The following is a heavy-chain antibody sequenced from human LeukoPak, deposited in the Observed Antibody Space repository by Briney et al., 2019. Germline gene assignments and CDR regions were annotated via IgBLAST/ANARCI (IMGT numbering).Heavy chain of an antibody. Sequence: GGSLRLSCAASGFTFSSYWMSWVRQAPGKGLEWVANIKQDGSEKYYVDSVKGRFTISRDNTKNSLYLQMNGLRAEDTAVYYCARTRSSGYLTFGYWGQGILVTVSS. CDR2: IKQDGSEK. V-gene: IGHV3-7*01. D-gene: IGHD3-22*01. CDR3: ARTRSSGYLTFGY. CDR1: GFTFSSYW. J-gene: IGHJ4*02.